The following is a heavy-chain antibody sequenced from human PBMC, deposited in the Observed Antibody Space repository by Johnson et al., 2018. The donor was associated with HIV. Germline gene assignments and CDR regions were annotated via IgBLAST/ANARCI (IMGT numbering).Heavy chain of an antibody. D-gene: IGHD1-26*01. Sequence: VLLVESGGGLVQPGGSLRLSCAASGFTFSSYDMHWVRQAPGKGLEWVSGISWNSGSIGYADSVKGRFTISRDNAKNSLYLQMNSLRAEDTALYYCAKGVGATTNDAFDIWGQGTMVTVSS. CDR1: GFTFSSYD. CDR3: AKGVGATTNDAFDI. V-gene: IGHV3-9*01. J-gene: IGHJ3*02. CDR2: ISWNSGSI.